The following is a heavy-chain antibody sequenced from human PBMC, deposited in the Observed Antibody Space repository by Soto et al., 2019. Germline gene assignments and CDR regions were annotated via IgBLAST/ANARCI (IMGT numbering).Heavy chain of an antibody. CDR1: GFTFSSYG. CDR3: AKDFSRYCCGGSCYSPFDY. D-gene: IGHD2-15*01. J-gene: IGHJ4*02. Sequence: QVQLVESGGGVVQPGRSLRLSCAASGFTFSSYGMHWVRQAPGKGLEWVAVISYDGSNKYYADSVKGRFTISRDNSKNPLYLQMNLLRAEDTAVYYCAKDFSRYCCGGSCYSPFDYWGQGTLVTVSS. V-gene: IGHV3-30*18. CDR2: ISYDGSNK.